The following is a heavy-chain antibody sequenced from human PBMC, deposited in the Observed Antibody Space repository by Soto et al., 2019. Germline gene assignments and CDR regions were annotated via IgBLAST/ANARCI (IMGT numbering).Heavy chain of an antibody. CDR3: ARDRLYRWLQHLGSFDY. D-gene: IGHD3-16*01. CDR1: GGSFSGYY. Sequence: SETLSLTCAVYGGSFSGYYWSWIRQPPGKGLEWIGEINHSGSTNYNPSLKSRVTISVDTSKNQFSLKLSSVTAADTAVYYCARDRLYRWLQHLGSFDYWGQGTLVTVSS. CDR2: INHSGST. V-gene: IGHV4-34*01. J-gene: IGHJ4*02.